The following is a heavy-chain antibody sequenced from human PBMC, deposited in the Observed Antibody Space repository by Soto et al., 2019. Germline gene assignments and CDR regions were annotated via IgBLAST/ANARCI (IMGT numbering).Heavy chain of an antibody. D-gene: IGHD1-26*01. CDR3: AKEPTRDGHTLDS. CDR1: GFTFSSYA. J-gene: IGHJ4*02. Sequence: PGGSLRLSCAASGFTFSSYAMSWVRQAPGKGLEWVSAISGSGGSTYYADSVKGRFTISRDNSKNTLYLQMXSLRAEDXAVYXCAKEPTRDGHTLDSWGQXXXXTV. CDR2: ISGSGGST. V-gene: IGHV3-23*01.